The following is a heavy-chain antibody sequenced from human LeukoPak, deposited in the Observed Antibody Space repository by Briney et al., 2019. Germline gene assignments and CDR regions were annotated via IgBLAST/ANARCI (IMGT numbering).Heavy chain of an antibody. V-gene: IGHV1-46*01. J-gene: IGHJ3*02. CDR1: GYTFTSYY. CDR3: ARPIAVAATGAFDI. Sequence: ASVKVSCKASGYTFTSYYMHWVRQAPGQGPEWMGVISPSGGSTTYAQKFQGRVTLTRDMSTSTDYLELSSLRSEDTAVYYCARPIAVAATGAFDIWGQGTMVTVSS. D-gene: IGHD6-19*01. CDR2: ISPSGGST.